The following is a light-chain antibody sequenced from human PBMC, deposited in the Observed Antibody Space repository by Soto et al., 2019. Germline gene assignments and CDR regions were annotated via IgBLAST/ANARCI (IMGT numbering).Light chain of an antibody. CDR2: GAS. V-gene: IGKV3-11*01. Sequence: DIVLTQSPATLSLSPGERATLSCRASQSVSSYLAWYQRKPGQPPRLLIYGASNRATGVPTRFSGSGSGTDFTLTISSLEPEDFALYYCQQSSNWPITFGQGTRLEIK. J-gene: IGKJ5*01. CDR3: QQSSNWPIT. CDR1: QSVSSY.